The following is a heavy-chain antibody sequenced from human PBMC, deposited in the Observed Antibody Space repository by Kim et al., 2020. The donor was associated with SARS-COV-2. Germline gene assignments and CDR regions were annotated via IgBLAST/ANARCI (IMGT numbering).Heavy chain of an antibody. CDR2: IYYSGST. D-gene: IGHD3-10*01. CDR3: ARHLVLLWFGDLVNNWFDP. CDR1: GGSISSSSYY. V-gene: IGHV4-39*01. Sequence: SETLSLTCTVSGGSISSSSYYWGWIRQPPGKGLEWIGSIYYSGSTYYNPSLKSRVTISVDTSKNQFSLKLSSVTAADTAVYYCARHLVLLWFGDLVNNWFDPWGQGTLVTVSS. J-gene: IGHJ5*02.